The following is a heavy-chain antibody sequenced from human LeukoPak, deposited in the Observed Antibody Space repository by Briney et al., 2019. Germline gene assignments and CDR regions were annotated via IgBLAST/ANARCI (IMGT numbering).Heavy chain of an antibody. Sequence: PGRSLRLSCAASGFTFRSHVMHWVRQAPGKGLEWVAVISDDGRNKYFADSVKGRFTISRDDSKNTLYLQMNSLGAEDTAVYYCVGDHDSSGYYSLSHFDSWGQGTLVTVSS. V-gene: IGHV3-30*04. J-gene: IGHJ4*02. CDR1: GFTFRSHV. D-gene: IGHD3-22*01. CDR2: ISDDGRNK. CDR3: VGDHDSSGYYSLSHFDS.